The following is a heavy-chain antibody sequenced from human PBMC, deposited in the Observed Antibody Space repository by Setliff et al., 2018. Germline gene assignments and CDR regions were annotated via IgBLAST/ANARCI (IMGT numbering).Heavy chain of an antibody. Sequence: GGSLRLSCTASGLTFGDYAMGWVRQAPGKGLEWVGYIRSKAYGETTEYAASVEDRFTISRDDPKNTAYLQMNSLKTDDTGVYYCTTYCDSTTCALDYWGQGSRVTAPQ. CDR1: GLTFGDYA. CDR2: IRSKAYGETT. V-gene: IGHV3-49*04. D-gene: IGHD2-2*01. CDR3: TTYCDSTTCALDY. J-gene: IGHJ4*02.